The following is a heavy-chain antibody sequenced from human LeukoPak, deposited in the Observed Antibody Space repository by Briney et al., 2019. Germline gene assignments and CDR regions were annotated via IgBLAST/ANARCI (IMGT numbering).Heavy chain of an antibody. D-gene: IGHD2-8*01. CDR1: GFTFSSYN. CDR2: ISSSGSTI. V-gene: IGHV3-48*03. J-gene: IGHJ4*02. Sequence: GGSLRLSCAASGFTFSSYNMNWVRQAPGKGLEWVSYISSSGSTIYYADSVKGRFTISRDNAKNSLYLQMNSLRAEDTAVYYCARGRDCTNGVCYTAGYFDYWGQGTLVTVSS. CDR3: ARGRDCTNGVCYTAGYFDY.